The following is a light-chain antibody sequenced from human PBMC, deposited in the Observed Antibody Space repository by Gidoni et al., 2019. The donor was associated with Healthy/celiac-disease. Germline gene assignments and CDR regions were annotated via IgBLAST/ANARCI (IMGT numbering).Light chain of an antibody. CDR2: DNN. J-gene: IGLJ3*02. V-gene: IGLV1-51*01. CDR3: GTWDSSLSAWL. CDR1: NIGNNY. Sequence: QSVVTKPPSVSAAPGQKVTISNIGNNYVSWSQQLPGPAPKLLIYDNNTRPSGIPDLFSVSTSGTSSTLVITGLQTGDESDYYCGTWDSSLSAWLFGGGTKLTVL.